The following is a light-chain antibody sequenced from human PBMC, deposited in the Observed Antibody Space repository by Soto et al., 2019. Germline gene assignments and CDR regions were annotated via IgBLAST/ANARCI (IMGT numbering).Light chain of an antibody. V-gene: IGLV2-11*01. J-gene: IGLJ3*02. CDR2: DVN. Sequence: QSALTQPRSVSGSPGQSVTISCTGTSSDVGGYNYVSWYQQHPDKAPKLMIYDVNKRPSGVPDRFSGSKSGNTASLTISGLQAEDEADYYCYSYGGTYTWVFGGGTKLTVL. CDR1: SSDVGGYNY. CDR3: YSYGGTYTWV.